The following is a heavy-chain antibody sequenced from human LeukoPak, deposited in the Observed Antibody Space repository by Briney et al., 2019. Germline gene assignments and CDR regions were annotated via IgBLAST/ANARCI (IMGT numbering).Heavy chain of an antibody. CDR3: ARVFVPYYDVLTGYYTDF. Sequence: PSETLSLTCTVSGGSISSYFWSWIRQPPGKGLEWIGYIYYNGSTNYNPSLKSRVTISVDTSKNQFSLKLSSVTAADTAVYYCARVFVPYYDVLTGYYTDFWGQGILVTVSS. CDR1: GGSISSYF. CDR2: IYYNGST. V-gene: IGHV4-59*01. J-gene: IGHJ4*02. D-gene: IGHD3-9*01.